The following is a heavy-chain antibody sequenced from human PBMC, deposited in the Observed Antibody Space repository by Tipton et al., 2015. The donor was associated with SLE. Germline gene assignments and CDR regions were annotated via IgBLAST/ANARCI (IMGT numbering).Heavy chain of an antibody. CDR2: INYRGTT. D-gene: IGHD3-3*01. CDR3: AREGYYDFWSGYRRGAFDI. V-gene: IGHV4-59*11. Sequence: GLVKPSETLSLTCTVSGGSISSHYWSWIRQPPGKALEWIGEINYRGTTKYNPSLKSRVTISVDTSKNQFSLKLSSVTAADTAVYYCAREGYYDFWSGYRRGAFDIWGQGTMVTVSS. J-gene: IGHJ3*02. CDR1: GGSISSHY.